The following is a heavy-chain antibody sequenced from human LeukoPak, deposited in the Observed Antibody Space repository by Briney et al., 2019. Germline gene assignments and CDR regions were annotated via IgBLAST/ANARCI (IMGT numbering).Heavy chain of an antibody. CDR1: GYTFTGYY. CDR3: AREEIVVGTSSYGMDV. Sequence: ASVKVSCKASGYTFTGYYMHWVRQAPGQGLEWMEWINPNSGGTNYAQKFQGWVTMTRDTSISTAYMELSRLRSDDTAVYYCAREEIVVGTSSYGMDVWGKGTTVTVSS. V-gene: IGHV1-2*04. CDR2: INPNSGGT. J-gene: IGHJ6*04. D-gene: IGHD2-2*01.